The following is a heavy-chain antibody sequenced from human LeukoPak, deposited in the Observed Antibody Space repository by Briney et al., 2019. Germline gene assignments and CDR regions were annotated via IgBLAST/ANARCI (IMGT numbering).Heavy chain of an antibody. D-gene: IGHD5-24*01. Sequence: GGSLRLSCAASGFTFSSYGMHWVRQAPGKGLEWVAVISYDGRNKYYADSVKGRFTISRDTSKNTLYLQMNSLRAEDTAVYYCASEDGHNPNLGFDYWGQGTLVTVSS. CDR1: GFTFSSYG. J-gene: IGHJ4*02. CDR3: ASEDGHNPNLGFDY. CDR2: ISYDGRNK. V-gene: IGHV3-30*03.